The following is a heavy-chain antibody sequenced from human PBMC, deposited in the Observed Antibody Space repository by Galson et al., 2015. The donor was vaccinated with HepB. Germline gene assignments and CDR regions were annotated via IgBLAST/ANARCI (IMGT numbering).Heavy chain of an antibody. CDR1: GGSISSYY. V-gene: IGHV4-59*08. CDR3: ARGGYSYGLDY. D-gene: IGHD5-18*01. Sequence: SETLSLTCTVSGGSISSYYWSWIRQPPGKGLEWIGYIYYSGSTNYNPSLKSRVTISVDTSKNQFSLKLSSVTAADTAVYYCARGGYSYGLDYWGQGTLVTVSS. CDR2: IYYSGST. J-gene: IGHJ4*02.